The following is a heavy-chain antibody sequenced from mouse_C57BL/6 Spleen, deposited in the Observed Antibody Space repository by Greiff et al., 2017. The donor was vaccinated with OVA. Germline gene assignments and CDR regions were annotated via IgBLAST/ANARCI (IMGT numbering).Heavy chain of an antibody. CDR2: ISYDGSN. CDR3: ARGFYYDYDDGVMDY. J-gene: IGHJ4*01. V-gene: IGHV3-6*01. Sequence: EVQLQESGPGLVKPSQSLSLTCSVTGYSITSGYYWNWIRQFPGNKLEWMGYISYDGSNNYNPSLKNRISITRDTSKNQFFLKLNSVTTEDTATYYCARGFYYDYDDGVMDYWGQGTSVTVSS. D-gene: IGHD2-4*01. CDR1: GYSITSGYY.